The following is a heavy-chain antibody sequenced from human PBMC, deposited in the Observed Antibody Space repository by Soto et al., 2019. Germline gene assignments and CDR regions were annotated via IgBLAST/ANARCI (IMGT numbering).Heavy chain of an antibody. Sequence: GGSLRLSCVASGFSLDHYAMHWVRQAPGKDLEWVSGISWDSGVIDYADSVRGRFTISRDNAKNSLYLQMTSLRAEDTALYYCVKDNVGVYCSGGSCYFDYWGQGSLVTVSS. CDR2: ISWDSGVI. CDR3: VKDNVGVYCSGGSCYFDY. CDR1: GFSLDHYA. D-gene: IGHD2-15*01. V-gene: IGHV3-9*01. J-gene: IGHJ4*02.